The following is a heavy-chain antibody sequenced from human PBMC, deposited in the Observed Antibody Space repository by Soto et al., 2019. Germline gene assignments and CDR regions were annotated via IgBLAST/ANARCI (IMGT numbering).Heavy chain of an antibody. V-gene: IGHV4-38-2*01. CDR2: IYHSGST. D-gene: IGHD3-10*01. CDR3: ASRGPSGYSDY. CDR1: GYSISSGYY. Sequence: SETLSLTCAVSGYSISSGYYWGWIRQPPGKGLEWIGSIYHSGSTYYNPSLKSRVTISVDTSKNQFSLKLSSVTAADTAVYYCASRGPSGYSDYRGRGPLFTGS. J-gene: IGHJ2*01.